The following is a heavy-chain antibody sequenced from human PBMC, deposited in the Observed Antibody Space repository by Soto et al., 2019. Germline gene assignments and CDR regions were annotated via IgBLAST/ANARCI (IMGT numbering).Heavy chain of an antibody. CDR2: IYYSGST. J-gene: IGHJ6*02. CDR3: ARDDFHYYGMDV. V-gene: IGHV4-59*01. Sequence: PSETLSLTCTVSGGSISSYYWSWIRQPPGKGLEWIGYIYYSGSTNYNPSLKSRVTISVDTSKNQFSLKLSSVTAADTAVYYCARDDFHYYGMDVWGQGTTVTVPS. CDR1: GGSISSYY.